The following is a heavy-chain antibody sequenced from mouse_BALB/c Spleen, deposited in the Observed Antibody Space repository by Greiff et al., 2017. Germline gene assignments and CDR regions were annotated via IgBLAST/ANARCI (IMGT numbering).Heavy chain of an antibody. Sequence: QVQLQQSGPELVKPGASVKISCKASGYAFSSSWMNWVKQRPGQGLEWIGRIYPGDGDTNYNGKFKGKATLTADKSSSTAYMQLSSLTSVDSAVYFCASSAYYGNYGFDYWGQGTTLTVSS. CDR3: ASSAYYGNYGFDY. CDR1: GYAFSSSW. CDR2: IYPGDGDT. D-gene: IGHD2-10*01. J-gene: IGHJ2*01. V-gene: IGHV1-82*01.